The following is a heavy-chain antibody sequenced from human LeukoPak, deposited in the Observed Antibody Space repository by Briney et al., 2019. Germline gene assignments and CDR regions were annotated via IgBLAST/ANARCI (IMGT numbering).Heavy chain of an antibody. J-gene: IGHJ4*02. CDR3: ARHGSSYSFDC. CDR2: IYYSGST. CDR1: GGSISSYY. V-gene: IGHV4-59*08. Sequence: KSSETLSLTCTVSGGSISSYYWNWIRQPPGKGLEWIGYIYYSGSTNYNPSLKSRVTMSVDTSKNQFSLRLSSVTAADTAVYYCARHGSSYSFDCWGQGTLVTVSS. D-gene: IGHD6-13*01.